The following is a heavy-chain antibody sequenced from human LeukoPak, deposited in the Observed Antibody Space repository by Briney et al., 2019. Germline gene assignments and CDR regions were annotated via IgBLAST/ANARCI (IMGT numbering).Heavy chain of an antibody. J-gene: IGHJ4*02. Sequence: SGPTLVKPTQTLTLTCTFSGFSLSTTGVAVGWIRQPPGKALEWLALIYWDDDKRYSPSLKSRLTITKDTSKNQVVPTMTNMDPVDTATYYCAPLKGDIVVDSHWGQGTLVTVSS. CDR2: IYWDDDK. CDR3: APLKGDIVVDSH. CDR1: GFSLSTTGVA. V-gene: IGHV2-5*02. D-gene: IGHD3-22*01.